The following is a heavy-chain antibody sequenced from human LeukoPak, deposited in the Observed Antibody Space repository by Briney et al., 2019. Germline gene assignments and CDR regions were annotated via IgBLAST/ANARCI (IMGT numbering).Heavy chain of an antibody. D-gene: IGHD1-14*01. Sequence: GGSLRLSCAASGFTFSSYWMTWVRQAPGKGLEWVSKSNQDGSETYYVDSVKGRFTISRGNAKNSLFLQMNSLRAEDTAVYYCARVPGLSDYWGQGTLVTVSS. CDR2: SNQDGSET. CDR1: GFTFSSYW. CDR3: ARVPGLSDY. V-gene: IGHV3-7*01. J-gene: IGHJ4*02.